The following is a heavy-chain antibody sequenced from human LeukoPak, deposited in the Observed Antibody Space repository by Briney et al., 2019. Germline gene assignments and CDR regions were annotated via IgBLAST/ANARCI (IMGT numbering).Heavy chain of an antibody. D-gene: IGHD3-3*01. CDR3: ARVKRFLEWLLYYGMDV. CDR1: GGSYSGYY. V-gene: IGHV4-34*01. CDR2: INHSGST. Sequence: PSETLSLTCAVYGGSYSGYYWSWIRQPPWKGLEWIGEINHSGSTNYNPSLKSRVTISVDTSKNQFSLKLSSVTAADTAVYYCARVKRFLEWLLYYGMDVWGQGTTVTVSS. J-gene: IGHJ6*02.